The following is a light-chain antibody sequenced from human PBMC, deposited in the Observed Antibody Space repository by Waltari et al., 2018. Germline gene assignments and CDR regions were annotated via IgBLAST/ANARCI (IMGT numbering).Light chain of an antibody. V-gene: IGKV1-5*03. Sequence: DIQMTQSPSSLSASVGDRVTITCRASQTINYWLAWYQQKPGKAPKLLIYKASTLESGVPSRFSGSGSGTEFTLTISRLQPGDFATYYCQQFSSFPWTFGHGTKVEIK. CDR1: QTINYW. CDR3: QQFSSFPWT. CDR2: KAS. J-gene: IGKJ1*01.